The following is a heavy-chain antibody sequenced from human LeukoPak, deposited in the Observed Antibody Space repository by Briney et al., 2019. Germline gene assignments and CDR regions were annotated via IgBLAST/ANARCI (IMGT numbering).Heavy chain of an antibody. V-gene: IGHV1-24*01. CDR2: FDPEDGET. CDR3: ATPQGNGYDYDY. D-gene: IGHD5-12*01. J-gene: IGHJ4*02. Sequence: ASVTVSCTVSGYTLTELSMHWVRQAPGKGLEWMGGFDPEDGETIYAQKFQGGVTMTEDTSTDTAYMELSSLRSEDTAVYYCATPQGNGYDYDYWGQGTLVTVSS. CDR1: GYTLTELS.